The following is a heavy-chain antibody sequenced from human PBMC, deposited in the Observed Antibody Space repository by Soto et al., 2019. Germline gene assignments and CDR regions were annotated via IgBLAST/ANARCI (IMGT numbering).Heavy chain of an antibody. CDR3: ARHLYGSGERFDL. V-gene: IGHV4-59*08. D-gene: IGHD3-10*01. CDR2: IYYSGST. J-gene: IGHJ5*02. Sequence: QVQLQESGPGLVKPSETLSLTCTVSGGSISSYYWSWIRQPPGKGLEWIGYIYYSGSTNYNPSLKSRVTISVDTSKNQFSLKLSSVTAADTAVYYCARHLYGSGERFDLWGQGTLVTVSS. CDR1: GGSISSYY.